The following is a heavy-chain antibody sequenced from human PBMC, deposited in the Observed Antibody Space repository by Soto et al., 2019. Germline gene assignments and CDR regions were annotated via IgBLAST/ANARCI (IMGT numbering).Heavy chain of an antibody. Sequence: SVKIRCKSSVSTLTSYWLSIVQQAPGQGLEWMGWISTYNGNTNNAQKLQGRVTMTTDTSTSTAYMELRRPRSEDSGVYDCARGGYRSGWPTDYYYGMDCWGQRTTVTACS. D-gene: IGHD6-19*01. V-gene: IGHV1-18*04. CDR1: VSTLTSYW. J-gene: IGHJ6*02. CDR2: ISTYNGNT. CDR3: ARGGYRSGWPTDYYYGMDC.